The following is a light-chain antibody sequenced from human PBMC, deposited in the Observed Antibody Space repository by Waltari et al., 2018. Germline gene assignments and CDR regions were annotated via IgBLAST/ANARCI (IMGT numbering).Light chain of an antibody. CDR2: EVT. V-gene: IGLV2-23*02. J-gene: IGLJ3*02. Sequence: QSALTQPASVSGSPGQSITISCTGTSSDIWSYHLSSWYQQHPGKAPKLIIYEVTQRPSGVSNRFSGSKSGNTASLTISGLQAEDEADYYCCSNAGTDALFGGGTKLTVL. CDR3: CSNAGTDAL. CDR1: SSDIWSYHL.